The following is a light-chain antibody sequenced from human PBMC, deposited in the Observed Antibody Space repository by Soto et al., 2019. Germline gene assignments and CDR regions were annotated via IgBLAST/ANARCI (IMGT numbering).Light chain of an antibody. J-gene: IGLJ1*01. V-gene: IGLV2-23*02. CDR1: SSDVGSYNL. CDR2: EVS. CDR3: CSYAGSSTFYV. Sequence: SAYHGQSITISCTGTSSDVGSYNLVSWYQQHPGKAPKLMIYEVSKRPSGVSNRFSGSKSGNTASLTISGLQAEDEADYYCCSYAGSSTFYVFGTGTKVTVL.